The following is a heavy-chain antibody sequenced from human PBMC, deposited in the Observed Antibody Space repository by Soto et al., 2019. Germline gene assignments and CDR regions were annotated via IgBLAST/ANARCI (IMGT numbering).Heavy chain of an antibody. V-gene: IGHV3-23*01. J-gene: IGHJ4*02. CDR2: ISGSGGST. D-gene: IGHD6-13*01. CDR3: AKGEAATDPFDY. CDR1: GFTFRSYA. Sequence: EVQLLESGGGLVQPGGSLRLSCAASGFTFRSYAMSWVRQAPGKGLEWVSAISGSGGSTYYADSLKGRFTISRDNSKNTLYLQMNSLRAEDTAVYYCAKGEAATDPFDYWGQGTLVTVSS.